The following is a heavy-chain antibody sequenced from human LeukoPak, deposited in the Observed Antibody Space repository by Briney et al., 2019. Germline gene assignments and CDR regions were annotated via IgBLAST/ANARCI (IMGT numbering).Heavy chain of an antibody. V-gene: IGHV3-9*01. CDR1: GFTFSSYA. Sequence: GGSLRLSCAASGFTFSSYAMHWVRQAPGKGLEWVSGISWNSGSIGYADSVKGRFTISRDNAKNSLYLQMNSLRAEDTALYYCAILGPVVVVPAAIGFWGQGTTVTVSS. J-gene: IGHJ6*02. CDR2: ISWNSGSI. CDR3: AILGPVVVVPAAIGF. D-gene: IGHD2-2*02.